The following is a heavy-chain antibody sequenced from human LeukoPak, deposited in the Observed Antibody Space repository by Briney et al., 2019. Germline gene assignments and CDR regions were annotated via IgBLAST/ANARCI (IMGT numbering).Heavy chain of an antibody. CDR1: GLTFVKHY. J-gene: IGHJ4*02. V-gene: IGHV3-74*01. CDR3: GSSKDGYIDY. D-gene: IGHD2-15*01. Sequence: GGSLRLSCAASGLTFVKHYLHLVRQAPGTGLLWVSRISTDGTTALYADSVRGRFTISRDNAKNTLYLQMNSLRGEDTAVYYCGSSKDGYIDYWGQGTLVTVPS. CDR2: ISTDGTTA.